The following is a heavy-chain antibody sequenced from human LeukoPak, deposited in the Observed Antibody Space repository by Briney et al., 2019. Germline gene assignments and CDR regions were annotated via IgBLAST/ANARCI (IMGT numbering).Heavy chain of an antibody. CDR3: ARVGYCSSTSCYPHYYYYYTDV. CDR2: IDYSGST. V-gene: IGHV4-59*08. J-gene: IGHJ6*03. Sequence: SETLSLTCTVSGASISSFYWIWIRQPPGKGLEWVGYIDYSGSTYYNPSLKSRVTISVDTSKNQFSLKLSSVTAADTAVYYCARVGYCSSTSCYPHYYYYYTDVWGKGTTVTVSS. CDR1: GASISSFY. D-gene: IGHD2-2*01.